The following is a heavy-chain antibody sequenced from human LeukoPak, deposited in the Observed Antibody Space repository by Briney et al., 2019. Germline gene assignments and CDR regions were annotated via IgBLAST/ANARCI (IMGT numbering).Heavy chain of an antibody. V-gene: IGHV4-59*08. Sequence: SETLSLTCTVSGGSITRNYWNWIRQPPGKGLDWIGYIYYSGSTNYTPSLKRRVTISVDTSKNQSSLKLSPVTAADTAVYYCARRSMGAPPGMDVWGQGTTVTVSS. J-gene: IGHJ6*02. D-gene: IGHD1-26*01. CDR3: ARRSMGAPPGMDV. CDR1: GGSITRNY. CDR2: IYYSGST.